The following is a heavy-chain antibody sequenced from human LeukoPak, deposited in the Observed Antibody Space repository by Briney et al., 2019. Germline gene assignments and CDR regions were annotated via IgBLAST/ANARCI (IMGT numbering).Heavy chain of an antibody. J-gene: IGHJ3*02. CDR1: GGSISSYF. CDR2: MHHSGSA. CDR3: AVAAANTRLGDALDI. D-gene: IGHD6-13*01. Sequence: SETLSLTCTVSGGSISSYFWSWVRQSPGKGLEWIGFMHHSGSANSNPSLKSRVTISMDTSKNQFSLKMSSVTAADTAVYYCAVAAANTRLGDALDIWGQGTMVTVSS. V-gene: IGHV4-59*01.